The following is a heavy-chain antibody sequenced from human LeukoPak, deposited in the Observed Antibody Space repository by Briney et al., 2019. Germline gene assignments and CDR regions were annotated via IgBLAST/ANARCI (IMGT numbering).Heavy chain of an antibody. CDR2: INTSGST. CDR3: ASTIVGATYYFDY. J-gene: IGHJ4*02. V-gene: IGHV4-61*02. D-gene: IGHD1-26*01. CDR1: GGSISSGSYY. Sequence: SETLSLTCTVSGGSISSGSYYWSWIRQPAGKGLEWIGRINTSGSTNYNPSLKSRVTISVDTSKNQFSLKLSSVTAADTAVYYCASTIVGATYYFDYWGQGTLVTVSS.